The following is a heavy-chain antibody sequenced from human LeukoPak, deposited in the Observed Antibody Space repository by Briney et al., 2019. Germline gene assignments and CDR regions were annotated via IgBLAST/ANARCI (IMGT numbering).Heavy chain of an antibody. J-gene: IGHJ4*02. CDR2: IRYDGSNK. V-gene: IGHV3-30*02. CDR1: GFTFSSYG. Sequence: GGSLRLSCAASGFTFSSYGMHWVRQAPGKGLEWVAFIRYDGSNKYYADSVKGRFTISRDNSKNTLYLQMNSLRAEDTAVYYCAKDGTTVTTFDYWGQGTLVTVSS. CDR3: AKDGTTVTTFDY. D-gene: IGHD4-17*01.